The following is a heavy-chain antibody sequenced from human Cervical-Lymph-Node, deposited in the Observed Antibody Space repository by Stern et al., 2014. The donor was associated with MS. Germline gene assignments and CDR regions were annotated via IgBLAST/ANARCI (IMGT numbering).Heavy chain of an antibody. J-gene: IGHJ4*02. V-gene: IGHV1-69*01. D-gene: IGHD6-13*01. Sequence: QVQLVESGAEVKKPGSSVKVSCKASGGSFSMDSISWVRQAPGPGLEWMGGLTPMFGTSTYAQKFQGRVTTTADVSTSTAYMELTSLRSEDTAVYFCARDQGGIADSWGQGTLVIVSS. CDR1: GGSFSMDS. CDR2: LTPMFGTS. CDR3: ARDQGGIADS.